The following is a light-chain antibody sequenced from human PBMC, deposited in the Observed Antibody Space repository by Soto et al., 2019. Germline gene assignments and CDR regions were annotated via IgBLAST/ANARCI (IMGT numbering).Light chain of an antibody. CDR3: CSYARSSPLLYV. V-gene: IGLV2-23*02. CDR2: EVS. CDR1: SSDFGSYNV. J-gene: IGLJ1*01. Sequence: QSVLTQPASVSGSPGQSITISCTGTSSDFGSYNVVSWYQQHPGKAPKLMIYEVSKRPSGVSNRFSGSKSGNTASLTISGLQAEDEADYYCCSYARSSPLLYVFGTGTKVTVL.